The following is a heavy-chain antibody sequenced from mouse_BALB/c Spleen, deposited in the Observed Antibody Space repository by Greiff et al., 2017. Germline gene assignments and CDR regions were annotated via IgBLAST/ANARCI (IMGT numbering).Heavy chain of an antibody. J-gene: IGHJ2*01. CDR2: IWAGGST. Sequence: VQLQQSGPGLVAPSQSLSITCTVSGFSLTSYGVHWVRQPPGKGLEWLGVIWAGGSTNYNSALMSRLSISKDNSKSQVFLKMNSLQTDDTAMYYCARGSSANWYYFDYWGQGTTLTVSS. V-gene: IGHV2-9*02. CDR1: GFSLTSYG. CDR3: ARGSSANWYYFDY. D-gene: IGHD4-1*01.